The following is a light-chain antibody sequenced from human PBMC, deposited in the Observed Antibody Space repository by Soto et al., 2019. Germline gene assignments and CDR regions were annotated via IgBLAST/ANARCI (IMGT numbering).Light chain of an antibody. CDR1: QSVSGW. J-gene: IGKJ5*01. V-gene: IGKV3-15*01. CDR3: QQYNNWPPP. Sequence: TQSPSTLSASVGDTVTVTCRASQSVSGWLAWYQQKPGQAPRLLLYGASTRATGIPARFSGSGSGTDFTLTISSLQSEDSAVYYCQQYNNWPPPFGQGTRLEIK. CDR2: GAS.